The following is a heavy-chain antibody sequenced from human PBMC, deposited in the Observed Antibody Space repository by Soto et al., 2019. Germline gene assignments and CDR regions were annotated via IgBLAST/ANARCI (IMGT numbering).Heavy chain of an antibody. Sequence: ASVKVSCKASGYTFTSYGISWVRQAPGQGLEWMGWISAYNGNTNYAQKLQGRVTMTTDTSTSTAYMELRSLRSDDTAVYYCARASGYSSSSAGSHYFDYWGQGTLVNVSS. CDR3: ARASGYSSSSAGSHYFDY. V-gene: IGHV1-18*01. CDR1: GYTFTSYG. J-gene: IGHJ4*02. D-gene: IGHD6-6*01. CDR2: ISAYNGNT.